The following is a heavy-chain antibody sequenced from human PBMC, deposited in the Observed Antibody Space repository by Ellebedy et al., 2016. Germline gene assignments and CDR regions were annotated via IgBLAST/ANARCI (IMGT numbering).Heavy chain of an antibody. CDR1: GYTFTSYG. V-gene: IGHV1-18*01. Sequence: ASVKVSXXASGYTFTSYGISWVRQAPGQGLEWMGWISAYNGNTNYAQKFQGRVTITADKSTSTAYMELSSLRSEDTAVYYCARGQWLVYGMDVWGQGTTVTVSS. D-gene: IGHD6-19*01. J-gene: IGHJ6*02. CDR2: ISAYNGNT. CDR3: ARGQWLVYGMDV.